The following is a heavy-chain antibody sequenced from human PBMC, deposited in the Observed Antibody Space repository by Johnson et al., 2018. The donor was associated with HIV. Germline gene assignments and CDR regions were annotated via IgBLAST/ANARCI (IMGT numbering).Heavy chain of an antibody. CDR2: IAHDESIT. J-gene: IGHJ3*02. D-gene: IGHD6-13*01. CDR3: AKDTNMGSSWFVDAFDI. Sequence: QMLLVESGGGVVQPGGSLRLSCATSGFTFADYGMHWVRQPPGKGLEWVAFIAHDESITHYADSVKGRFTISRDNSKNTLYLQMNSLRAEDTALYYCAKDTNMGSSWFVDAFDIWGQGTMVTVSS. CDR1: GFTFADYG. V-gene: IGHV3-30*02.